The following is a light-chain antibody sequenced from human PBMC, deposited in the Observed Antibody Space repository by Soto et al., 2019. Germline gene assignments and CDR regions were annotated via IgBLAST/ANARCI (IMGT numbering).Light chain of an antibody. CDR3: QQSYVTPA. J-gene: IGKJ1*01. CDR1: QSISSY. Sequence: SHLPLFPSSLSASVGDRVTIPCRASQSISSYLNWYQQKPGKAPQLLIYAASSLQSGVPSRFSGSGSGTDFTLTISSLQPDDFATYCCQQSYVTPAFGQGTKVDIK. CDR2: AAS. V-gene: IGKV1-39*01.